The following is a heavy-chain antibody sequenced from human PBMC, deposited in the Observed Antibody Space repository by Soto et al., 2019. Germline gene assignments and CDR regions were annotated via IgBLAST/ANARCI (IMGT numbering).Heavy chain of an antibody. CDR2: ISADNGNT. CDR1: GYTFTNYG. J-gene: IGHJ5*02. V-gene: IGHV1-18*04. CDR3: ARVGDIVVVGPWFDP. Sequence: ASVKVSCKASGYTFTNYGISWVRQAPGQGLEWMGWISADNGNTNYAHKLQGRVTMTTDTSTSTAYMELRSLTSDDTDVYYCARVGDIVVVGPWFDPWGQGTLVTVSS. D-gene: IGHD2-2*01.